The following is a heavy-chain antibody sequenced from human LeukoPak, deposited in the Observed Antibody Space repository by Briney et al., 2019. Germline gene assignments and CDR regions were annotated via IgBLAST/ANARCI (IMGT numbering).Heavy chain of an antibody. CDR2: IYYSGST. CDR1: GGSISSGGYY. J-gene: IGHJ5*02. Sequence: PSQTLSLTCTVSGGSISSGGYYWSWIRQHPGKGLEWIGYIYYSGSTNYNPSLKSRVTISVDTSKNQFSLKMSSVTAADTAVYYCARARDGHINNWFDTWGQGTMVTVSS. V-gene: IGHV4-61*08. CDR3: ARARDGHINNWFDT. D-gene: IGHD5-24*01.